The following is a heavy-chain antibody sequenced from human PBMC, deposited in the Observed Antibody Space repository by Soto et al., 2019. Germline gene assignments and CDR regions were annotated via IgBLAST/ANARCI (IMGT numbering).Heavy chain of an antibody. V-gene: IGHV1-58*01. J-gene: IGHJ4*02. Sequence: SVKVSCKASGFTFTSSAVQWVRQARGQRLEWIGWIVVGSGNTNYAQKFQERVTITRDMSTSTAYMELSSLRSEDTAVYYCAADRYYYDSSGYLPDYWGQGTLVTVSS. CDR3: AADRYYYDSSGYLPDY. CDR2: IVVGSGNT. D-gene: IGHD3-22*01. CDR1: GFTFTSSA.